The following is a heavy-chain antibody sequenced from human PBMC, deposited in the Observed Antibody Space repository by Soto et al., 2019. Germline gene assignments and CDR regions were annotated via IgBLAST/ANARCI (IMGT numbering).Heavy chain of an antibody. CDR1: GGSISSSNYY. V-gene: IGHV4-39*01. CDR2: IYYSGST. CDR3: ARLTGYCSGDSCRIDY. D-gene: IGHD2-15*01. J-gene: IGHJ4*02. Sequence: SETLSLTCTVSGGSISSSNYYWGWIRQPPGKGLEWIGSIYYSGSTYYNLSLKSRVTISVDTSKNQFSLKLSSVTAADTAVYFCARLTGYCSGDSCRIDYWVQGTVVT.